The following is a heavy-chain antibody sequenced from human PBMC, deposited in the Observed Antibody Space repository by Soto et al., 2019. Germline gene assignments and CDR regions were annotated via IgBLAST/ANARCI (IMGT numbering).Heavy chain of an antibody. V-gene: IGHV3-66*01. Sequence: EVQLVESGGGLVQPGGSLRLSCAASGFTVSSNYMSWVRQAPGKGLEWVSVIYSGGSTYYADCVKGRFTISRDNSKTTLYLQMNSLGAEDTAVYYCARWRELLDYWGQGTLVTVSS. D-gene: IGHD1-26*01. CDR1: GFTVSSNY. J-gene: IGHJ4*02. CDR3: ARWRELLDY. CDR2: IYSGGST.